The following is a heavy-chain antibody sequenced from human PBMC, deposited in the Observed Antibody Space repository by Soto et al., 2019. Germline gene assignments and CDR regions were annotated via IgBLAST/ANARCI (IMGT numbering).Heavy chain of an antibody. D-gene: IGHD3-22*01. V-gene: IGHV3-30*18. CDR3: AKGTTFSSSGSLDY. Sequence: QPGGSLRLSCAASGFTFSSYGMHWVRQAPGKGLEWVAVISYDGSNKYYADSVKGRFTISRDNSKNTLYLQMNSLRAEDTAVYYCAKGTTFSSSGSLDYWGQGTLVTVSS. J-gene: IGHJ4*02. CDR1: GFTFSSYG. CDR2: ISYDGSNK.